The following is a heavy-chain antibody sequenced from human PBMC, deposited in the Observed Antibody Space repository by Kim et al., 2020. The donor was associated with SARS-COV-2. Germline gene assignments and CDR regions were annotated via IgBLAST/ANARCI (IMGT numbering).Heavy chain of an antibody. CDR3: AKDCRLGYFDY. V-gene: IGHV3-23*03. J-gene: IGHJ4*02. CDR2: IYSGGSST. CDR1: GFTFSSYA. Sequence: GGSLRLSCAASGFTFSSYAMSWVRQAPGKGLEWVSVIYSGGSSTYYADSVKGRFTISRDNSKNTLYLQTNSLRAEDTAVYYCAKDCRLGYFDYWGQGTLVTVSS. D-gene: IGHD7-27*01.